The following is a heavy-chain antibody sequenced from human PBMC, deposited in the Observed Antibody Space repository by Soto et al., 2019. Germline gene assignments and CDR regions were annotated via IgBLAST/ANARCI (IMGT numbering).Heavy chain of an antibody. V-gene: IGHV3-30*18. J-gene: IGHJ6*02. CDR2: VSYDGSIK. CDR1: GFTFSVYG. Sequence: QVQLVESGGGVVQPGRSLRLSCAASGFTFSVYGTHWVRQAPGKGLEWVALVSYDGSIKYYADSVKGRFTISRDNSKNTLYLEMNSLIVEYTAVYCCAKDGSHLAVAGTSPTSYFYGLAVWGQGTTVTVSS. CDR3: AKDGSHLAVAGTSPTSYFYGLAV. D-gene: IGHD6-19*01.